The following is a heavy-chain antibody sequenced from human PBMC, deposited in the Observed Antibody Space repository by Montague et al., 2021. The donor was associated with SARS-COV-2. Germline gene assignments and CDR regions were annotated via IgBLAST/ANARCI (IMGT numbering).Heavy chain of an antibody. J-gene: IGHJ4*02. D-gene: IGHD5-12*01. Sequence: TLSLTCTVSGGSISSGSYYWSWIRQPAGKGLEWIGRTYTSGTTDCSFSLKIRVTISVDTSKNQFSLKLTSVTAADTAVYYCARAHSGSWAHLDNWGQGSLVTVSS. V-gene: IGHV4-61*02. CDR3: ARAHSGSWAHLDN. CDR2: TYTSGTT. CDR1: GGSISSGSYY.